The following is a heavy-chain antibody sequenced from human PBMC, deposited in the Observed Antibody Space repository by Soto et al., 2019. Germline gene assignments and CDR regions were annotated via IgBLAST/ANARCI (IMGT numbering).Heavy chain of an antibody. D-gene: IGHD2-8*01. CDR3: AKGTKYCSSGVCSVFDY. CDR1: GFSFDEYA. J-gene: IGHJ4*02. Sequence: EVQVAESGGGSVQPGRSLRLSCEASGFSFDEYAMHWVRQVPGKGLEWVSSINWNSGNIGYADYVRGRFTISRDNAKNSLYLQMNSLRPEDTAFYYCAKGTKYCSSGVCSVFDYWGQGTLVTVSS. CDR2: INWNSGNI. V-gene: IGHV3-9*01.